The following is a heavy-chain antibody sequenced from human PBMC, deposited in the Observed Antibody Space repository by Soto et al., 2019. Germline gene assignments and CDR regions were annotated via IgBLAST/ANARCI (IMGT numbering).Heavy chain of an antibody. D-gene: IGHD5-18*01. CDR3: VRRAEGRPGDGYCYVALDV. CDR1: GYSYTSYW. CDR2: INPAGSET. V-gene: IGHV5-51*01. Sequence: SGESLKISCKGSGYSYTSYWIGWVRQRPGRGLEWMGIINPAGSETNYSPSFQGQVTISADRSTSTAFLQWSSLKASDTAMYYCVRRAEGRPGDGYCYVALDVWGQGTTVTVSS. J-gene: IGHJ6*02.